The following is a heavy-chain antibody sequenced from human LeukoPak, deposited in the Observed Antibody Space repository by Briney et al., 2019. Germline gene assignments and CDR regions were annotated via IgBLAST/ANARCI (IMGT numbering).Heavy chain of an antibody. CDR2: ISGSGGST. J-gene: IGHJ4*02. Sequence: GGSLRLSCAASGFTFSSYAMSWVRQAPGKGLEWVSAISGSGGSTYYADSVKGRFTISRDNSKNTLYLQMNSLRAEDTAVYYCARDLNYDSSGYYLYWGQGTLVTVSS. V-gene: IGHV3-23*01. CDR3: ARDLNYDSSGYYLY. CDR1: GFTFSSYA. D-gene: IGHD3-22*01.